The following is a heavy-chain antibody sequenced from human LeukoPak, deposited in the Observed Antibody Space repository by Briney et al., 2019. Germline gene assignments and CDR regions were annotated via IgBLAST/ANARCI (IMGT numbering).Heavy chain of an antibody. V-gene: IGHV4-59*01. CDR3: ARDTGYSSGWYYFDY. D-gene: IGHD6-19*01. Sequence: SETLSLTCTVSGGSISSYYWSWIRQPPGRGLEWIEYIYYSGSTNYSSSLKSRVTISVDTSKNQFSLKLSSVTAADTAVYYCARDTGYSSGWYYFDYWGQGTLVTVSS. CDR1: GGSISSYY. CDR2: IYYSGST. J-gene: IGHJ4*02.